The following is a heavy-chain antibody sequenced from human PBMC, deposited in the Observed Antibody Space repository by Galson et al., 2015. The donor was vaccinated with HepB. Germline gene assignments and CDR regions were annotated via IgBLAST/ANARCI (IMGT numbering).Heavy chain of an antibody. CDR3: ARDPVGGAFDI. V-gene: IGHV3-48*01. J-gene: IGHJ3*02. Sequence: LRLSCAASGFTFSSYSMNWVRQAPGKGLEWVSYISSSSSTIYYADSVKGRFTISRDNAKNSLYLQMNSLRAEDTAVYYCARDPVGGAFDIWGQGTMVTVSS. CDR2: ISSSSSTI. D-gene: IGHD1-26*01. CDR1: GFTFSSYS.